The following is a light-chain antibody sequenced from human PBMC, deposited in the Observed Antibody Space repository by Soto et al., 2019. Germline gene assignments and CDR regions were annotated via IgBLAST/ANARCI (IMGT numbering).Light chain of an antibody. J-gene: IGKJ2*01. CDR1: QSISTW. CDR2: KAS. CDR3: LHYNSYPDT. V-gene: IGKV1-5*03. Sequence: DFQMTQSPSTLSASVGDRVTITCRASQSISTWLAWYQQKPGKAPKVLIFKASTLEGGVPSRFSGSGSGTEFPLTINSLQPDDSATYYCLHYNSYPDTFGQGTKLEIK.